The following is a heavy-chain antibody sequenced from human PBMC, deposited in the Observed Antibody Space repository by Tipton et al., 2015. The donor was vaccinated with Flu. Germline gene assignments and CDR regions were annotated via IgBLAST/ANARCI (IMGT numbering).Heavy chain of an antibody. V-gene: IGHV4-4*02. Sequence: GLVKPSGTLSLTCDVSGGSISNNWWSWVRQPPGKGLEWIGEILHNGETSYNPSLKSRITISIDKSKSQFSLNLNSVTAADTATYYCAGSTVFCLNYWGQGSVVTVSA. J-gene: IGHJ4*02. D-gene: IGHD3-10*01. CDR1: GGSISNNW. CDR3: AGSTVFCLNY. CDR2: ILHNGET.